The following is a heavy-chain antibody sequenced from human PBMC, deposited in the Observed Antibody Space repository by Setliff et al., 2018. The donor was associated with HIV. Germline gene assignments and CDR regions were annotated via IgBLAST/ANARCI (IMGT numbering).Heavy chain of an antibody. J-gene: IGHJ6*02. CDR3: ARAAYYNGLDV. CDR2: IDAAGSTT. CDR1: GFDFSNYW. D-gene: IGHD3-10*01. V-gene: IGHV3-74*01. Sequence: GGSLRLSCAAAGFDFSNYWIHWVRQVAGKGLVWVSRIDAAGSTTAFADSVRGRFTISRDNTKNTVYLQIDSLRAEDTAVYYCARAAYYNGLDVWGQGTTVTVSS.